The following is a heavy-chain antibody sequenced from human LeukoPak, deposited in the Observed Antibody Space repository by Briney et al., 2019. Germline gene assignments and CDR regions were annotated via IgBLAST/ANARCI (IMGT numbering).Heavy chain of an antibody. D-gene: IGHD3-3*01. CDR3: AKDSYYDFWSGYAPLDY. J-gene: IGHJ4*02. V-gene: IGHV3-23*01. CDR1: GGSISSSSYY. Sequence: PSETLSLTCTVSGGSISSSSYYWGWIRQPPGKGLEWVSAISGSGGSTYYADSVKGRFTISRDDSKNTLYLQMNSLRAEDTAVYYCAKDSYYDFWSGYAPLDYWGQGTLVTVSS. CDR2: ISGSGGST.